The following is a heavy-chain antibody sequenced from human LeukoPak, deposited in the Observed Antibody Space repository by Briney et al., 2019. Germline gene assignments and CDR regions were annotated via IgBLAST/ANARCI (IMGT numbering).Heavy chain of an antibody. J-gene: IGHJ3*02. CDR2: ITYDGSDT. V-gene: IGHV3-30*04. CDR1: GFISSTYA. CDR3: ARPGGYAFDI. Sequence: GGSLRLSCEASGFISSTYAFHWVRQAPGKGPEWMAFITYDGSDTYFADSVKGRFTLSRDNSKNALYLQMNSLRTADTAVYYCARPGGYAFDIWGQGTMVTVSS. D-gene: IGHD3-10*01.